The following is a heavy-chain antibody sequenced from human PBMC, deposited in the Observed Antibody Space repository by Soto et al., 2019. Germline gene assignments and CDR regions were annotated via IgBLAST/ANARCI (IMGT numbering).Heavy chain of an antibody. CDR1: GFTVSSYY. D-gene: IGHD6-19*01. V-gene: IGHV3-53*01. CDR2: IYSGGST. CDR3: AKSGGSGWFADAFDI. J-gene: IGHJ3*02. Sequence: GGSLRLSCAVSGFTVSSYYMSWVRQAPGKGLEWVSVIYSGGSTYYADSVKGRFTISRDNSKNTLYLQMNSLRAEDTAVYYCAKSGGSGWFADAFDIWGQGTMVTVSS.